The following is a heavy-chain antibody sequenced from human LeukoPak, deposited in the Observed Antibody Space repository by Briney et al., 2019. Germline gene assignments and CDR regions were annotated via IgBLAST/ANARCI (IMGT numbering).Heavy chain of an antibody. CDR3: ARAAFHYYYYIDV. Sequence: PSETLSLTCAVSGYSISSGYYWGWIRQSPGEGLWWVGSIYHSGITYYKPSLKSRVIISVATSKNQFSLNLSSVTAADTAVYYCARAAFHYYYYIDVWGKGTTVTVSS. D-gene: IGHD6-13*01. J-gene: IGHJ6*03. CDR1: GYSISSGYY. CDR2: IYHSGIT. V-gene: IGHV4-38-2*01.